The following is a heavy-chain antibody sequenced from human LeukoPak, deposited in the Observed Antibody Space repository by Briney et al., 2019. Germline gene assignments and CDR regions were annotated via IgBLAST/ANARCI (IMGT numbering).Heavy chain of an antibody. CDR2: ISSSSSHT. D-gene: IGHD3-3*01. V-gene: IGHV3-21*01. Sequence: GGSLRLSCVASGFTFSSYTLSWVRQGPGKGLEWVSSISSSSSHTYYADSVKGRFTISRDNARNSVYLQTNSLRAEDTAVYYCARAYDHFWSAYYRDYGMDVWGQGTAVTVS. J-gene: IGHJ6*02. CDR1: GFTFSSYT. CDR3: ARAYDHFWSAYYRDYGMDV.